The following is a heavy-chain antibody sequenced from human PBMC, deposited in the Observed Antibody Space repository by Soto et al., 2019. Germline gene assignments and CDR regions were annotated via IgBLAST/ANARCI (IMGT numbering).Heavy chain of an antibody. J-gene: IGHJ6*02. Sequence: PGESLKISCKGSGYSFTSYWIGWVRQMPGKGLEWMGIIYPGDSDTRYSPSFQGQVTISADKSISTAYLQWSSLKASDTAMYYCAKSKGGSDPSPYYYYGMDVWGQGTTVTVSS. D-gene: IGHD3-16*01. CDR2: IYPGDSDT. CDR1: GYSFTSYW. V-gene: IGHV5-51*01. CDR3: AKSKGGSDPSPYYYYGMDV.